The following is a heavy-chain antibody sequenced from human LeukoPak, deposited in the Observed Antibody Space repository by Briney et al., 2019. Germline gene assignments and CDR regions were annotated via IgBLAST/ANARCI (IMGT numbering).Heavy chain of an antibody. Sequence: ASVKVSCKATSRISWVRQAPGQGLEWMGWIGTYGGDTYYAQKFQGRITVTTDTSTSTVYMELRNLRSDDTAVYYCARADSSGWYSSYYYYGMDVWGQGTTVTVSS. CDR3: ARADSSGWYSSYYYYGMDV. D-gene: IGHD6-19*01. V-gene: IGHV1-18*01. CDR1: TSR. CDR2: IGTYGGDT. J-gene: IGHJ6*02.